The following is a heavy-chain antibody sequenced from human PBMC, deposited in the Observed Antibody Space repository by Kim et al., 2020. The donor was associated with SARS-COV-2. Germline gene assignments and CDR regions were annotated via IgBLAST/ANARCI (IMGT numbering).Heavy chain of an antibody. Sequence: SETLSLTCTVSGGSISSYYWSWIRQPPGKGLEWIGYIYYSGSTNYNPSLKSRVTISVDTSKNQFSLKLSSVTAADTAVYYCARGWGTTLGVYWGQGTLVTVSS. CDR2: IYYSGST. V-gene: IGHV4-59*13. CDR3: ARGWGTTLGVY. D-gene: IGHD3-16*01. J-gene: IGHJ4*02. CDR1: GGSISSYY.